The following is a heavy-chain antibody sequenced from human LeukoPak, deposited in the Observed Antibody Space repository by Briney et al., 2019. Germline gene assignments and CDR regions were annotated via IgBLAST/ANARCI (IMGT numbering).Heavy chain of an antibody. J-gene: IGHJ4*02. D-gene: IGHD3-22*01. V-gene: IGHV3-30*02. CDR2: IRYDGSNK. CDR3: AKHFDSSGYPLDY. Sequence: PGGSLRLSCAASGFTFSSYGMHWVRQAPGKGLEWVAFIRYDGSNKYYADSVKGRFTISRDNSKNTLYLQMNSLRAEDTAVYYCAKHFDSSGYPLDYWGQGTLVTVSS. CDR1: GFTFSSYG.